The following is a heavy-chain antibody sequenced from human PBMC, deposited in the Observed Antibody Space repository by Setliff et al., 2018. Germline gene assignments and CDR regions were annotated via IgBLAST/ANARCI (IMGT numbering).Heavy chain of an antibody. D-gene: IGHD2-21*02. J-gene: IGHJ6*03. CDR3: AKSGGDHCCPLYHHYYMDV. Sequence: PGGSLRLSCAASGFTFSIYSMNWVRQAPGKGLEWISYTSSGSNSIYYADSVMGRFTISRDNARNSLYLQMNRLGPEDTAVYYCAKSGGDHCCPLYHHYYMDVWGTGTTVTVSS. CDR1: GFTFSIYS. V-gene: IGHV3-48*01. CDR2: TSSGSNSI.